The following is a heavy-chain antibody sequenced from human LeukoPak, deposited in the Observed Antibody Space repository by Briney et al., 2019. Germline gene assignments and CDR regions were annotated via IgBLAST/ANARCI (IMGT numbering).Heavy chain of an antibody. CDR3: ARGAYYYENDAFDI. CDR1: SVSISSGDYY. J-gene: IGHJ3*02. V-gene: IGHV4-30-4*01. CDR2: IYYSGST. D-gene: IGHD3-22*01. Sequence: PSETLSLTCTVSSVSISSGDYYWSRIRQPPGKGLEWIGYIYYSGSTYYNPSLKSRVTISVDTSKNQFSLKLSSVTAADTAVYYCARGAYYYENDAFDIWGQGTMVTVSS.